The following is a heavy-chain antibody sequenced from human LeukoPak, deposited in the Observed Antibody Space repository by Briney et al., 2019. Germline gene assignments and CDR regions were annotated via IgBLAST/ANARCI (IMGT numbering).Heavy chain of an antibody. CDR1: GFTSSDYY. CDR3: AREGKYSGSYYGY. J-gene: IGHJ4*02. CDR2: ISSSSRYT. Sequence: PGGSLRLSCAASGFTSSDYYMSWIRQAPGKGLEWVSYISSSSRYTNYADSVKGRFTISRDNAKNSLYLQMNSLRAEDTAVYYCAREGKYSGSYYGYWGQGTLVTVSS. V-gene: IGHV3-11*05. D-gene: IGHD1-26*01.